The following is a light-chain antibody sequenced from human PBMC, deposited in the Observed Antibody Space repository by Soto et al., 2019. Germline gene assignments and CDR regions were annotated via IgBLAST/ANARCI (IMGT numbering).Light chain of an antibody. V-gene: IGKV3D-20*02. Sequence: EIVVTQSAGAVSLTKGERATLSCRVIHIVSSSYLAWYQQKPGQAPRLLIYGASGRATGIPDRFSGSGSGTDFTLTISILEPEDFAVYYCQQRSDWPCTFGQGTKAAIK. CDR2: GAS. J-gene: IGKJ1*01. CDR1: HIVSSSY. CDR3: QQRSDWPCT.